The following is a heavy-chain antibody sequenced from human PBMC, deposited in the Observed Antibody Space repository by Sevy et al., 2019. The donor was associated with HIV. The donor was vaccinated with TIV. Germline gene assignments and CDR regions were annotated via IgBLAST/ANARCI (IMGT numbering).Heavy chain of an antibody. Sequence: GGSLRLSCAASGFTFSSYAMHWVRQAPGKGLKWVAVISYDGSNKYYADSVKGRFTISRDNSKNTLYLQMNSLRAEDTAVYYCARDPIAVAAYYFDYWGQRTLVTVSS. D-gene: IGHD6-19*01. CDR3: ARDPIAVAAYYFDY. J-gene: IGHJ4*02. CDR1: GFTFSSYA. CDR2: ISYDGSNK. V-gene: IGHV3-30*04.